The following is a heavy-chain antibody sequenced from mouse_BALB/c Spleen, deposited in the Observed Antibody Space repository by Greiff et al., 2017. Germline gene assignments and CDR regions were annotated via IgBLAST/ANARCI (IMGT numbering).Heavy chain of an antibody. V-gene: IGHV5-6*02. CDR2: ISSGGSYT. CDR3: ARHRDYLYAMDY. J-gene: IGHJ4*01. CDR1: GFTFSSYG. Sequence: DVMLVESGGDLVKPGGSLKLSCAASGFTFSSYGMSWVRQTPDKRLEWVATISSGGSYTYYPDSVKGRFTISRDNAKNTLYLQMSSLKSEDTAMYYCARHRDYLYAMDYWGQGTSVTVSS. D-gene: IGHD5-5*01.